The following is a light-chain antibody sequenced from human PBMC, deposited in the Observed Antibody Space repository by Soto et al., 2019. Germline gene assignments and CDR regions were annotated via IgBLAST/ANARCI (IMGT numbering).Light chain of an antibody. Sequence: DIQMTQSPPSLSASVGDRVTITCRATQSVAKYVNWYQRKPGKAPHLLISFASNLQSGVPSRFTGGGFATDFTLTISSLQPEDFATYYCQQSYATPWTFGPGTEVKI. CDR2: FAS. J-gene: IGKJ1*01. CDR3: QQSYATPWT. V-gene: IGKV1-39*01. CDR1: QSVAKY.